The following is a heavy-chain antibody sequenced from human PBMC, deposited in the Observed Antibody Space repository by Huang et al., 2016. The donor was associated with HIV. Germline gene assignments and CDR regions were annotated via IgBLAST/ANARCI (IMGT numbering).Heavy chain of an antibody. D-gene: IGHD5-12*01. J-gene: IGHJ4*02. CDR3: AKDRGDGYSGYDYDY. V-gene: IGHV3-23*01. Sequence: EVQLWESGGTLVQPGGSLRLSCGASGLTFSNYAMSWVRQAPGKGLEWVSFIRGSSGAIYYADSVKGRFTISRDNVKKTVYLQMNSLRVEDAAVYYCAKDRGDGYSGYDYDYWGQGTLVTVSS. CDR1: GLTFSNYA. CDR2: IRGSSGAI.